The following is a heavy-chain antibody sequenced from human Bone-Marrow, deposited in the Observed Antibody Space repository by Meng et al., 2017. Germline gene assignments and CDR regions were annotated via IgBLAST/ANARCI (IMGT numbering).Heavy chain of an antibody. V-gene: IGHV3-23*01. CDR2: ISGSGGST. J-gene: IGHJ3*02. CDR3: AKASCSGGSCYSRSAFDI. CDR1: GFTFSSYA. Sequence: GESLKISCAASGFTFSSYAMSWVRQAPGKGLEWASAISGSGGSTYYADSVKGRFTISRDNSKNTLYLQMNSLRAEDTAVYYCAKASCSGGSCYSRSAFDIWGQGTMVTVSS. D-gene: IGHD2-15*01.